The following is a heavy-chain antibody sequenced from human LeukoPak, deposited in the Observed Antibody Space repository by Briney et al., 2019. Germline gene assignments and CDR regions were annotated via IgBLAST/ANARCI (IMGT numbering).Heavy chain of an antibody. D-gene: IGHD1-26*01. V-gene: IGHV1-69*13. CDR2: IIPSFGTA. CDR3: ARGNDRGSYYMDV. Sequence: ASVKVSCKDSGGTFSSYAISWVRQAPGQGLEWMGGIIPSFGTANYAQKFEGRVTLTADESTSTAYMELSSLRSEDTAVYYCARGNDRGSYYMDVWGKGTTVTISS. J-gene: IGHJ6*03. CDR1: GGTFSSYA.